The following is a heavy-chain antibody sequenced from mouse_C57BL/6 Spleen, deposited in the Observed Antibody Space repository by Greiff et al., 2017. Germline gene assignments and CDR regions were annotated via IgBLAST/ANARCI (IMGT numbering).Heavy chain of an antibody. D-gene: IGHD2-1*01. CDR3: ARFGNYPLAMDY. Sequence: VQLQQSGAELARPGASVKMSCKASGYTFTSYTMHWVKQRPGQGLEWIGYINPSSGYTKYNQKFKDKATLTADKSSSTAYMQLSSLTSEDSAVYYCARFGNYPLAMDYWGQGTSVTVSS. CDR1: GYTFTSYT. V-gene: IGHV1-4*01. CDR2: INPSSGYT. J-gene: IGHJ4*01.